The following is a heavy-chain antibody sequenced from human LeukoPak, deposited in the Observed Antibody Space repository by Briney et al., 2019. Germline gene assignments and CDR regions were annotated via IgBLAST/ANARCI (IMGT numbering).Heavy chain of an antibody. Sequence: ASVKVSCKASGYTFTGYYMHWVRQAPGQGLEWMGWINPNSGGTNYAQKFQGRVTMTTDTSTSTAYMELRSLRSDDTAVYYCARVGGKPKTTRKQPNFDYWGQGTLVTVSS. D-gene: IGHD4-17*01. J-gene: IGHJ4*02. V-gene: IGHV1-2*02. CDR1: GYTFTGYY. CDR2: INPNSGGT. CDR3: ARVGGKPKTTRKQPNFDY.